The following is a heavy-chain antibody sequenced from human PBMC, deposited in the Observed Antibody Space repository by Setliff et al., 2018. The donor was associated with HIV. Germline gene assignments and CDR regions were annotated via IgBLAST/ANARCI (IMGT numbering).Heavy chain of an antibody. J-gene: IGHJ4*02. CDR3: ARHKSQPYYFDY. V-gene: IGHV4-59*08. Sequence: PSETLSLTCTVSGGSISSYYWGWIRQPPGKGLEWIGYIYYSGSTNYNPSLKSRVTISVDTSKNQFSLKLSSVTAADTAVYYCARHKSQPYYFDYWGQGTLVTVSS. CDR1: GGSISSYY. CDR2: IYYSGST.